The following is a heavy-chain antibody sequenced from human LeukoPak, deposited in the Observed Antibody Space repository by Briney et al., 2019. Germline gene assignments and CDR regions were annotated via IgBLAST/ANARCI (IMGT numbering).Heavy chain of an antibody. CDR1: GGSIRSHY. Sequence: PSETLSLTCTVSGGSIRSHYWSWIRQPPGKGLEWIGYIYYSGSTNYNPSLKRRVTISVDTSKNQFSLKLSSVTAADTAVYYCARDRGDYDSSGYYGYFDYWGQGALVTVSS. CDR3: ARDRGDYDSSGYYGYFDY. J-gene: IGHJ4*02. CDR2: IYYSGST. V-gene: IGHV4-59*11. D-gene: IGHD3-22*01.